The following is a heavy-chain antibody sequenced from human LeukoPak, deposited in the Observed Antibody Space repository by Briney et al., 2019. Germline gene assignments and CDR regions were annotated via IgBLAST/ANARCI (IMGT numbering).Heavy chain of an antibody. CDR1: GGSISSYY. Sequence: SETLSLTCTVSGGSISSYYWSWIRQPAGKRLEWIGRIYTSGSTNYNPSLKSGVTMSVDTSKNQFSLKLSSVTAADTAIYYCAXXNISPRVPWYYHYVDVWGKGTTVTVSS. J-gene: IGHJ6*03. CDR3: AXXNISPRVPWYYHYVDV. CDR2: IYTSGST. D-gene: IGHD2/OR15-2a*01. V-gene: IGHV4-4*07.